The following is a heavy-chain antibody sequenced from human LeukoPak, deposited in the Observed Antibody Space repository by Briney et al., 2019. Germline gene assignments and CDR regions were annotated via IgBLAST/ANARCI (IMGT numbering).Heavy chain of an antibody. D-gene: IGHD3-10*01. CDR2: ISSSSSST. Sequence: GGSLRLSCAASGLTFSDYYMSWIRQAPGKGLEWVAYISSSSSSTNYADSVKGRFTISRDNAKNSLYLQMNSLRAEDMAVYYCARVPGKYAFDIWGQGTMVTVSA. V-gene: IGHV3-11*05. CDR1: GLTFSDYY. J-gene: IGHJ3*02. CDR3: ARVPGKYAFDI.